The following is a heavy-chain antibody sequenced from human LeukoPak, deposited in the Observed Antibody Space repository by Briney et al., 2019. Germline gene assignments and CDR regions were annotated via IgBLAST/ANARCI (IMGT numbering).Heavy chain of an antibody. CDR3: ARCSAVGYDFWSGYYTRPEGFDP. Sequence: GASVKVSCKASGYTFTSYDINWVRQATGQGLEWMGWMNPNSGNTGYAQKFQGRVTMTRNTSISTAYMELSSLRSEDTAVYYCARCSAVGYDFWSGYYTRPEGFDPWGQGTLVTVSS. CDR2: MNPNSGNT. D-gene: IGHD3-3*01. CDR1: GYTFTSYD. V-gene: IGHV1-8*01. J-gene: IGHJ5*02.